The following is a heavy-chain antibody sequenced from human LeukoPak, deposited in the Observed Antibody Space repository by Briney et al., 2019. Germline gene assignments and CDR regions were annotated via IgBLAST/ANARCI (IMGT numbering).Heavy chain of an antibody. CDR2: IYYSGST. Sequence: PWETLSLTCTVSGGSISVYYWSWIRQPPGKGLEWIGYIYYSGSTNYNPSLKSRVTISVDTSKNQFSLKLSSVTAADTAVYYCARHSKYYYDSSGSYVGYFQHWGQGTLVTVSS. CDR3: ARHSKYYYDSSGSYVGYFQH. V-gene: IGHV4-59*08. CDR1: GGSISVYY. J-gene: IGHJ1*01. D-gene: IGHD3-22*01.